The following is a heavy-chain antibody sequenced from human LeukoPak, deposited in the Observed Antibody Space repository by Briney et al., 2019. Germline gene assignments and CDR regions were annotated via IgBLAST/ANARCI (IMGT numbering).Heavy chain of an antibody. J-gene: IGHJ6*02. Sequence: SETLSLTCTVSGGSISSYYWSWIRQPAGKGLEWIGRIYTSGSTNYNPSLKSRVTMSVDTSKNQFSLKLSSVTAAATAVYYCARDGWNYDILTGYPVGYYGMAVWGQGTTVTVSS. CDR2: IYTSGST. CDR1: GGSISSYY. V-gene: IGHV4-4*07. D-gene: IGHD3-9*01. CDR3: ARDGWNYDILTGYPVGYYGMAV.